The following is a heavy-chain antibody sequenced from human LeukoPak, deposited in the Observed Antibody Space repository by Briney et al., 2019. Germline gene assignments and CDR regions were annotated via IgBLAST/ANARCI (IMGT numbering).Heavy chain of an antibody. V-gene: IGHV5-10-1*01. Sequence: GESLKISCKGSGYSFTSYWISWVRQMPGKGLEWMGRTDPSDSYTNYSPSFQGHVTISADKSISTAYLQWSSLKASDTAMYYCARVYGDYWSYFDYWGQGTLVTVSS. D-gene: IGHD4-17*01. CDR3: ARVYGDYWSYFDY. CDR2: TDPSDSYT. J-gene: IGHJ4*02. CDR1: GYSFTSYW.